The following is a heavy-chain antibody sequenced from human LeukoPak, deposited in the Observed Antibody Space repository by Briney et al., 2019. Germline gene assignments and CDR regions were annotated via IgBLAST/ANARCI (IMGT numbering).Heavy chain of an antibody. V-gene: IGHV3-23*01. CDR1: GFTFSSYA. D-gene: IGHD6-13*01. CDR2: ISGSGGST. J-gene: IGHJ4*02. CDR3: ATPPDRIAAAGYYFDY. Sequence: GGSLGLSCAASGFTFSSYAMSWVRQAPGKGLEWVSAISGSGGSTYYADSVKGRFTISRDNSKNTLYLQMNSLRAEDTAVYYCATPPDRIAAAGYYFDYWGQGTLVTVSS.